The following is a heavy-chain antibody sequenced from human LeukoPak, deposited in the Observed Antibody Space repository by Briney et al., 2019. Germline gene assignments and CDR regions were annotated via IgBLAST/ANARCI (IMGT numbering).Heavy chain of an antibody. Sequence: GGSLRLSCAASAFTFNNFAMNWVRQAQGKGLEWVSSISGVGETTYYADSAKGRFTISSDKSQNTLYLQMNSLRTEDTVVYYCARDYADYVGYFFFDYWGQGTLVTVSS. D-gene: IGHD4-17*01. CDR1: AFTFNNFA. V-gene: IGHV3-23*01. J-gene: IGHJ4*02. CDR3: ARDYADYVGYFFFDY. CDR2: ISGVGETT.